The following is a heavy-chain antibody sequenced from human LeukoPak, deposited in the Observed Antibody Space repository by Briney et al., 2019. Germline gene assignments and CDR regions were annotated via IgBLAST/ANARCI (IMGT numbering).Heavy chain of an antibody. J-gene: IGHJ3*02. CDR1: GFTFSSYA. CDR2: ISGSGGGT. Sequence: GGSLRLSCAASGFTFSSYAMSWVRQAPGKGLEWVSAISGSGGGTYYADSVKGRFTISRDNSKNTLYLQMNSLRAEDTAVYYCAKSSSMIVVVPDAFDIWGQGTMVTVSS. V-gene: IGHV3-23*01. D-gene: IGHD3-22*01. CDR3: AKSSSMIVVVPDAFDI.